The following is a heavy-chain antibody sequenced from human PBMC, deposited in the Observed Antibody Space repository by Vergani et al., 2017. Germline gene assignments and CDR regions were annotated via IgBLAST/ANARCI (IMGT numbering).Heavy chain of an antibody. CDR2: ISYDGRNK. J-gene: IGHJ6*03. V-gene: IGHV3-30-3*01. D-gene: IGHD6-19*01. CDR1: GFTFNSYT. Sequence: QVQLVESGGGVVQPGRSLRLSCAASGFTFNSYTMHWVRQAPGTGLEWVAVISYDGRNKYYADSVKGRFTISRDNSKNTLYLQMNSLRAEDTAVYYCAKDDKAGDFYYYYMDVWGKGTTVTGSS. CDR3: AKDDKAGDFYYYYMDV.